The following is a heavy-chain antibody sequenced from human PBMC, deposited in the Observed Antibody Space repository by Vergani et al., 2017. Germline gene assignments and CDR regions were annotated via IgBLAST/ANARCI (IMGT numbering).Heavy chain of an antibody. CDR3: AREVYSSPHAFDI. D-gene: IGHD6-13*01. Sequence: QVQLVQSGAEVKKPGASVKVSCKASGYTFTSYGISWVRQAPGQGLEWMGGIIPIFGTANYAQKFQGRVTITADESTSTAYMELSSLRSEDTAVYYCAREVYSSPHAFDIWGQGTMVTVSS. CDR2: IIPIFGTA. J-gene: IGHJ3*02. V-gene: IGHV1-69*13. CDR1: GYTFTSYG.